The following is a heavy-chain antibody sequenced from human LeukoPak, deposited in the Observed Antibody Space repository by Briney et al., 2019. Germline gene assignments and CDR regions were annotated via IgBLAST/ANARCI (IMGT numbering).Heavy chain of an antibody. CDR3: ARSSRYCSGGSCVYYYGMDV. J-gene: IGHJ6*02. CDR2: IYYSGST. D-gene: IGHD2-15*01. CDR1: GGSISSYY. Sequence: PSETLSLTCTVSGGSISSYYWSWIRQPPGKGLEWIGYIYYSGSTNYNPSLKSRVTISVDTSKNQFSLKLSSVTAADTAVYYCARSSRYCSGGSCVYYYGMDVWGQGTTVTVSS. V-gene: IGHV4-59*01.